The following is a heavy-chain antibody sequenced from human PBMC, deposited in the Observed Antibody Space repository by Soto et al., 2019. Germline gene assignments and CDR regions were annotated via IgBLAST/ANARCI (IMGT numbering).Heavy chain of an antibody. V-gene: IGHV1-69*13. CDR2: IIPIFATV. Sequence: SVKVSCKASGGSFSSNPISWVRQAPGQELEWMAGIIPIFATVHYAQKFQGRVTITADESTSTAYMELTSLRSEDTAVYFCARGGRGYSSAPRYYFDYWGQGTLVTVSS. J-gene: IGHJ4*02. CDR1: GGSFSSNP. CDR3: ARGGRGYSSAPRYYFDY. D-gene: IGHD5-18*01.